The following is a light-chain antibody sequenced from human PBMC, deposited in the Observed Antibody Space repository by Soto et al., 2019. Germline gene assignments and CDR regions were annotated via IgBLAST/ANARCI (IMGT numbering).Light chain of an antibody. J-gene: IGKJ5*01. CDR1: QSVGNNY. V-gene: IGKV3-20*01. CDR2: NTS. Sequence: EIVLTQSPGTLSLSPGERATLSCRASQSVGNNYLAWYQQKPGQAPRLLIYNTSKRATGISDRFSGSGSGTDLTLTISRLEPEDFAVFYCHQYANSPQTFGQGTRLEIK. CDR3: HQYANSPQT.